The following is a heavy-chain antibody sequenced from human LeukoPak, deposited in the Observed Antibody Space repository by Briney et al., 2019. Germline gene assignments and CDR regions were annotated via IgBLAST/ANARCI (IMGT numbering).Heavy chain of an antibody. CDR3: ARDTPYVEMATIISWAFDI. Sequence: GASVKVSCTASGYTFTGYYMHWVRQAPGQGLEWMGWINPNSGGTNYAQKFQGRVTMTRDTSISTAYMELSRLRSDDTAVYYCARDTPYVEMATIISWAFDIWGQGTMVTVSS. CDR1: GYTFTGYY. V-gene: IGHV1-2*02. J-gene: IGHJ3*02. D-gene: IGHD5-24*01. CDR2: INPNSGGT.